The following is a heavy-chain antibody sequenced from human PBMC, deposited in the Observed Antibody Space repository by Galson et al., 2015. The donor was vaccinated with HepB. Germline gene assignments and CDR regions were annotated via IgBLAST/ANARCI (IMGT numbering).Heavy chain of an antibody. CDR2: ISSDGSST. V-gene: IGHV3-74*01. J-gene: IGHJ5*02. Sequence: SLRLSCAASGLTFSSYWMHWVRQAPGKGLVWVSRISSDGSSTSYADSVKGQFTISRDNAKNTLYLQMNSLRAEDTAVYYCARWYCSGGSCYSEGWFDPWGQGTLVTVSS. CDR3: ARWYCSGGSCYSEGWFDP. CDR1: GLTFSSYW. D-gene: IGHD2-15*01.